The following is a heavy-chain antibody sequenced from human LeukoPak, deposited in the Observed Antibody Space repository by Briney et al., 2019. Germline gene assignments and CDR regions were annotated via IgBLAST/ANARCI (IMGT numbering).Heavy chain of an antibody. Sequence: SETLSLTCTVSGGSLSSYYWSWIRQPPGKGLEWIGYTYYSGSTNYNPSLKSRVTISVDTSKNQFSLKLSSVAAADTAMYYCARGRVEMATIDFDYWGQGTLVTVSS. D-gene: IGHD5-24*01. CDR2: TYYSGST. CDR3: ARGRVEMATIDFDY. CDR1: GGSLSSYY. V-gene: IGHV4-59*08. J-gene: IGHJ4*02.